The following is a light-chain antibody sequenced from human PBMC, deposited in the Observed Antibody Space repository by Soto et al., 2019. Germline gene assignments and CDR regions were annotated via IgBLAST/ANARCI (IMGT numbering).Light chain of an antibody. Sequence: EIVLTQSPSTLSLARGERATVSGRASQSVSNNYLAWYQQKPGQAPRLLIYGASNRATGIPDRFSGSGSGTDFTLTISRLEPEDFAVYYCQQYGSSGTFGQGTKVDIK. CDR1: QSVSNNY. CDR3: QQYGSSGT. CDR2: GAS. V-gene: IGKV3-20*01. J-gene: IGKJ1*01.